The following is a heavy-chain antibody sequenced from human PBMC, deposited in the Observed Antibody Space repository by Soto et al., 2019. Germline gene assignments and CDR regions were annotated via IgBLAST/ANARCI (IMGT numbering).Heavy chain of an antibody. V-gene: IGHV1-69*13. Sequence: SVKVSCKASGGTFSSYSISWVLQAPGQGLEWMGGIIPIFGTANYAQKFQGRVTITADESTSTAYMELSSLRSEDTAVYYCARSPVLRGGAMDVWGQGTTVTVSS. CDR2: IIPIFGTA. D-gene: IGHD3-3*01. J-gene: IGHJ6*02. CDR3: ARSPVLRGGAMDV. CDR1: GGTFSSYS.